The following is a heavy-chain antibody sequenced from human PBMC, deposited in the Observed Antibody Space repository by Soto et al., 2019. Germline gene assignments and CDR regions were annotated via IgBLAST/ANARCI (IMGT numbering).Heavy chain of an antibody. J-gene: IGHJ5*02. CDR1: GFTFSSYA. V-gene: IGHV3-23*01. Sequence: VQLLESGGGLVQPGESLRLSCAASGFTFSSYAMTWVRQAPGKGLEWVASISGSGDYTYFADSVKGRFTISRDNSKDTLYLQMSSLRVEDTAIYYCAKDSRSRPVGWFDPWGQGNLVTVSS. CDR3: AKDSRSRPVGWFDP. CDR2: ISGSGDYT. D-gene: IGHD2-15*01.